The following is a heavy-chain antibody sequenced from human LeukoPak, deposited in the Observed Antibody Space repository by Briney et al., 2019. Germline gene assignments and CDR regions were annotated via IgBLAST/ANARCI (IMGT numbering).Heavy chain of an antibody. D-gene: IGHD3-3*01. V-gene: IGHV4-34*01. CDR3: ARETYYDFWSGYYYYYYYMDV. Sequence: SETLSLTCAVYGGSFSGYYWSWIRQPPGKGLEWIGEINHSGSTNHNPSLKSRVTISVDTSKNQFSLKLSSVTAADTAVYYCARETYYDFWSGYYYYYYYMDVWGKGTTVTVSS. CDR2: INHSGST. J-gene: IGHJ6*03. CDR1: GGSFSGYY.